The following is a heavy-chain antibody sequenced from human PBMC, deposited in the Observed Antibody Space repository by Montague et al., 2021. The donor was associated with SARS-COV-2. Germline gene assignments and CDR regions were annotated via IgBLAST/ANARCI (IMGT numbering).Heavy chain of an antibody. D-gene: IGHD2-15*01. CDR3: AKCTPEAAPEN. Sequence: SLRLSCPASGFTVRSYAMSWVRQAPGKGLEWVSLIYSGGITTYHADSVKGRFTISRDNSKNALYLQMDSLRVEDTAVYYCAKCTPEAAPENWGQGTLVTVSS. CDR1: GFTVRSYA. CDR2: IYSGGITT. V-gene: IGHV3-23*03. J-gene: IGHJ4*02.